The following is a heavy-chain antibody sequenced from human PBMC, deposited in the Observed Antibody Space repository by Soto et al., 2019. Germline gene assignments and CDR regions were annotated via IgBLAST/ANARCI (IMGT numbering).Heavy chain of an antibody. CDR3: ARDRWEFQLFYYGLDV. J-gene: IGHJ6*02. CDR1: GFTFSNYG. Sequence: LRLSCAASGFTFSNYGMHWVRQAPGKGLEWVAIIWYDGSNDYYVDSVKGRFTISRDNSKNTLPLQMNSLRAEDTAVYYCARDRWEFQLFYYGLDVWGQGTTVTVSS. CDR2: IWYDGSND. V-gene: IGHV3-33*01. D-gene: IGHD1-26*01.